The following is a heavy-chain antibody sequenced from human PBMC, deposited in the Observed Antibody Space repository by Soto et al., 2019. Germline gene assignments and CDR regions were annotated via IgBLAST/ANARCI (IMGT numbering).Heavy chain of an antibody. CDR3: ARIGSSTWRRAFNI. J-gene: IGHJ3*02. D-gene: IGHD6-13*01. Sequence: GASVKVSCKASGYTFTSYAMHWVRQAPGQRLEWMGWINAGNGNTKYSLNFEGRVTITRDTSASTAYMELSSLRSEDTVVYFCARIGSSTWRRAFNIWGQGKRVTVSS. CDR2: INAGNGNT. CDR1: GYTFTSYA. V-gene: IGHV1-3*01.